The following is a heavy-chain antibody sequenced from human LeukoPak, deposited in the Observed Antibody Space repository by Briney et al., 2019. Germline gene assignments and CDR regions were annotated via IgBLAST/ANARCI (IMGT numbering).Heavy chain of an antibody. D-gene: IGHD4/OR15-4a*01. Sequence: PGGSLRLSCAASGFTFSSYAMHWVRQAPGKGLEWVAVISYDGSNKYYADSVKGRFTISRDNSKNTLYLQMNSLRAEDTAVYYCARDLYANQLYNWFDPWGQGTLVTVSS. CDR2: ISYDGSNK. CDR3: ARDLYANQLYNWFDP. CDR1: GFTFSSYA. V-gene: IGHV3-30-3*01. J-gene: IGHJ5*02.